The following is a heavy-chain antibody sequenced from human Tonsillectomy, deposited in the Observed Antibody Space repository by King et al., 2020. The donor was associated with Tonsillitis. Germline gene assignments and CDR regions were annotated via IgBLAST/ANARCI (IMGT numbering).Heavy chain of an antibody. CDR3: ARVNSRFPIWTGLGFDY. D-gene: IGHD3/OR15-3a*01. CDR1: GFTFDDYG. Sequence: QLVQSGGGVVRPGGSLRLSCAASGFTFDDYGMSWVRQAPGKGLEWVSGINWNGGSTGYADSVKGRFTISRDNAKNSLDLQMNSLRAEDTALYYCARVNSRFPIWTGLGFDYWGQGTLVTVSS. V-gene: IGHV3-20*04. J-gene: IGHJ4*02. CDR2: INWNGGST.